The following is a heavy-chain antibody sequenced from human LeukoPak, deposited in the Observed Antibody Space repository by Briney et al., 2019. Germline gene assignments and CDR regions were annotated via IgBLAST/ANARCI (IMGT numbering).Heavy chain of an antibody. Sequence: GGSLRLSCAASGFTFSSYWMRWVRQAPGKGLEWVANIKQDGSEKYYVDSVKGRFTISRDNAKNSLYLQMNSLRAEDTAVYYCARDPPVLPYDYWGQGTLVTVSS. CDR3: ARDPPVLPYDY. CDR2: IKQDGSEK. J-gene: IGHJ4*02. V-gene: IGHV3-7*04. CDR1: GFTFSSYW.